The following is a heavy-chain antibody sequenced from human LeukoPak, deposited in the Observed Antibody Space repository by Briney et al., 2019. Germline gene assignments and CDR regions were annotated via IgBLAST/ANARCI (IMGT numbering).Heavy chain of an antibody. D-gene: IGHD3-22*01. CDR2: IKQDGSEK. V-gene: IGHV3-7*01. CDR3: ARADIDY. J-gene: IGHJ4*02. Sequence: GGSLRLSCAVSGFTVSSNYMSWVRQAPGKGLEWVANIKQDGSEKYYVDSVKGRFTISRDNAKNSLYLQMNSLRAEDTAVYYCARADIDYWGQGTLVTVSS. CDR1: GFTVSSNY.